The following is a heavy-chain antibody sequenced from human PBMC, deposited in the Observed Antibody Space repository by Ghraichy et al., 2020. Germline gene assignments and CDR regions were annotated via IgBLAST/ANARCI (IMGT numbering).Heavy chain of an antibody. CDR2: IGTAGDT. Sequence: LSLTCAASGFTFSSYDMHWVRQATGKGLEWVSAIGTAGDTYYPGSVKGRFTISRENAKNSLYLQMNSLRAGDTAVYYCARGGGYCSSTSCYISGMDVWGQGTTVTVSS. CDR1: GFTFSSYD. CDR3: ARGGGYCSSTSCYISGMDV. J-gene: IGHJ6*02. D-gene: IGHD2-2*02. V-gene: IGHV3-13*01.